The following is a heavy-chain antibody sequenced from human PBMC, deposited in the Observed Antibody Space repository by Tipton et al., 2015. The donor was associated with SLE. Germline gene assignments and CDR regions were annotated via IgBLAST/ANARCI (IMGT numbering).Heavy chain of an antibody. J-gene: IGHJ5*02. CDR1: GFTFSSYD. Sequence: SLRLSCAASGFTFSSYDMHWVRQATGKGLEWVSAIGTAGDTYYPGSVKGRFTISRDNAKNTLYLQMNSLRAEDTAVYYCAREGDYGGNSGWFDPWGQGTLVTVSS. V-gene: IGHV3-13*01. CDR2: IGTAGDT. CDR3: AREGDYGGNSGWFDP. D-gene: IGHD4-23*01.